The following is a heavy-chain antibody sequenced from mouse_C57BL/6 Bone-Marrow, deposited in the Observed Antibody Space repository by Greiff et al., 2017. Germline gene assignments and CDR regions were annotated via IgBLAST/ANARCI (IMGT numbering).Heavy chain of an antibody. CDR2: INPNNGGT. V-gene: IGHV1-26*01. CDR3: ARLDYDYY. Sequence: EVQLQQSGPELVKPGASVKISCKASGYTFTDYYMNWVKQSHGKSLEWIGDINPNNGGTSYNQKFKGKATLTVDKSSSTAYMELRSLTSEDSAVYYCARLDYDYYWGQGTTLTVSS. D-gene: IGHD2-4*01. J-gene: IGHJ2*01. CDR1: GYTFTDYY.